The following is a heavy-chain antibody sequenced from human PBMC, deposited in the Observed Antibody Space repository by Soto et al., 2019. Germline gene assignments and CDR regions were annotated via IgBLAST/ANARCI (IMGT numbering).Heavy chain of an antibody. Sequence: PGGSLRLSCVGSGFNVSSYSLNWVRQAPGKGLEWAASIKEDGSEIYYLHSVRGRFSISRDSAGNALHLTMNYLSAEDTGVYFCARDIGFDYVNWGQGTLVTVSS. CDR1: GFNVSSYS. D-gene: IGHD3-16*01. J-gene: IGHJ4*02. CDR2: IKEDGSEI. CDR3: ARDIGFDYVN. V-gene: IGHV3-7*01.